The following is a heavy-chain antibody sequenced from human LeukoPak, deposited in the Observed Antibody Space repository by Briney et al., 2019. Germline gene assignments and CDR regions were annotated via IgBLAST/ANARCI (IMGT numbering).Heavy chain of an antibody. V-gene: IGHV3-21*01. CDR3: ARGLSSGLYVLIY. Sequence: GGSLRLSCAASGFTFSSSSMSWVRQAPGKGLEWVSSIVTSSNYIYYADSVRGRFTISRDNAKNSLYLQMNSLRAEDTAEYYCARGLSSGLYVLIYWGQGALVTVSS. CDR1: GFTFSSSS. D-gene: IGHD6-19*01. CDR2: IVTSSNYI. J-gene: IGHJ4*02.